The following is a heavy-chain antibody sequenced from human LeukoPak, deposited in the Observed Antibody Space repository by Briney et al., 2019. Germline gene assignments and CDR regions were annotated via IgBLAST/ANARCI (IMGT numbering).Heavy chain of an antibody. CDR3: AKDDSGYASGWYYFGY. J-gene: IGHJ4*02. D-gene: IGHD6-19*01. CDR1: GFTFSTYA. V-gene: IGHV3-23*01. CDR2: VSGSGSGDTT. Sequence: PGGSLRLSCAASGFTFSTYAMSWVHQAPGKGLEWVSSVSGSGSGDTTYYADSVKGRFTISRDNSKNTLYLQMNSLRAEDTAVYYCAKDDSGYASGWYYFGYWGQGTLVTVSS.